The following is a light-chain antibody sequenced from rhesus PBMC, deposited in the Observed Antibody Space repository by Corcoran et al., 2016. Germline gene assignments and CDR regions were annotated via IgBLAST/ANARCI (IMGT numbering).Light chain of an antibody. CDR1: QGISSW. CDR2: KAS. CDR3: LQYSSSPYS. J-gene: IGKJ2*01. Sequence: DIQMTQSPSSLSASVGDKVTITCRASQGISSWLAWYRQKPGKAPKLLIYKASSLPSGVPSRFSGSGSGTDFTLTISSLQPEDFATYYCLQYSSSPYSFGQGTKVEIQ. V-gene: IGKV1-22*01.